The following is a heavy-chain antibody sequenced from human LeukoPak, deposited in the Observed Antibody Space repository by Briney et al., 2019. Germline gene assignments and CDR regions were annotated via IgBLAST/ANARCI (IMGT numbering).Heavy chain of an antibody. D-gene: IGHD1-26*01. V-gene: IGHV1-18*01. CDR2: ISAYNGNT. CDR3: AIVGATIGWFDP. CDR1: GYTFTSYG. J-gene: IGHJ5*02. Sequence: ASVKVSCKASGYTFTSYGISWVRQAPGQGLEWMGWISAYNGNTNYAQKLQGRVTMTRDTSISTANMELRRLRSDDTAVYYCAIVGATIGWFDPWGQGTLVTVSS.